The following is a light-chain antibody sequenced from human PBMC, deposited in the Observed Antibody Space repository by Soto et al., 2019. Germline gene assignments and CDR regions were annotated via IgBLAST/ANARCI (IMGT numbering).Light chain of an antibody. Sequence: DIQMTQSPSTLSPSVGDRVTITCRASQSISTWLAWYQQEPGKAPKLLIYKASSLESGVPSRFSGSGSGTEFTLTISSLQPEDFATYYCQQYNTYPYTFGQGTKVDI. CDR3: QQYNTYPYT. J-gene: IGKJ2*01. CDR1: QSISTW. V-gene: IGKV1-5*03. CDR2: KAS.